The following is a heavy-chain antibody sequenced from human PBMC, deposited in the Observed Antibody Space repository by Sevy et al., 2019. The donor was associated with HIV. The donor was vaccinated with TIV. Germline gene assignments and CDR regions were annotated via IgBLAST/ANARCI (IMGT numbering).Heavy chain of an antibody. CDR2: ISYDGSNK. CDR3: AKDDLGSSWGDAFDI. V-gene: IGHV3-30*18. Sequence: GESLKISCAASGFTFSSYGMHWVRQAPGKGLEWVAVISYDGSNKYYADSVKGRFTISRDNSKNTLYLQMNSLRAEDTAGYYCAKDDLGSSWGDAFDIWGQGTMVTVSS. J-gene: IGHJ3*02. D-gene: IGHD6-13*01. CDR1: GFTFSSYG.